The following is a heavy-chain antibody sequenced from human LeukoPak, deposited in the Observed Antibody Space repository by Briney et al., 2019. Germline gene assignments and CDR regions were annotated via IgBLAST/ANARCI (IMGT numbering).Heavy chain of an antibody. CDR1: GYTFTSYG. CDR2: ISAYNGNT. CDR3: ARGTIYSYGSSFIWYYFDY. V-gene: IGHV1-18*01. Sequence: ASVKVSCKASGYTFTSYGISWVRQAPGQGLEWMGWISAYNGNTNYAQKLQGRVTTTTDTSTSTAYMELRSLRSDDTAVYYCARGTIYSYGSSFIWYYFDYWGQGTLVTVSS. J-gene: IGHJ4*02. D-gene: IGHD5-18*01.